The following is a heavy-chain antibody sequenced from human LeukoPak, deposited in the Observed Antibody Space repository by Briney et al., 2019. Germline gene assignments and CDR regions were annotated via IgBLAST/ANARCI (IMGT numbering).Heavy chain of an antibody. D-gene: IGHD1-26*01. J-gene: IGHJ4*02. CDR2: ISYDGSNK. Sequence: SGGSLRLSCAASGFTFSSYAMHWVRQAPGKGLEWVAVISYDGSNKYYADSVKGRFTISRDNSKNTLYLQMNSLRAEDTAVYYCAKDRGSSYLFDYWGQGTLVTVSS. CDR3: AKDRGSSYLFDY. V-gene: IGHV3-30*04. CDR1: GFTFSSYA.